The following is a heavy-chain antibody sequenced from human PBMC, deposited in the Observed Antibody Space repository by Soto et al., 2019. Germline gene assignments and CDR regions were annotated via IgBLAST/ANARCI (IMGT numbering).Heavy chain of an antibody. J-gene: IGHJ3*02. D-gene: IGHD3-3*01. CDR1: GGSITSYY. CDR3: ARSPTYYDFRSDSYTPDVFDM. V-gene: IGHV4-59*01. CDR2: IYYSGST. Sequence: QVQLKESGPGLVKPSETLSLTCSVSGGSITSYYWSWIRQPPGKGLEWIGYIYYSGSTKYNPSLKSRVTISVDTSNHPISLKLSSVSAADTAVYYSARSPTYYDFRSDSYTPDVFDMWGQGTMVTVSS.